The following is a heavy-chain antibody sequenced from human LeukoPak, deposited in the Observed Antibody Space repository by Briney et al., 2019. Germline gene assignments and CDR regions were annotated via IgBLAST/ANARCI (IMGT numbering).Heavy chain of an antibody. CDR1: GFTFSSYA. V-gene: IGHV3-23*01. CDR3: AKDSGRGNIVVVPAAIPYCSGGSCYSGTYSDY. CDR2: ISGSGGST. J-gene: IGHJ4*02. Sequence: PGGSLRLSCAASGFTFSSYAMSWVRQAPGKGLEWVSAISGSGGSTYYADSVKGRFTISRDNAKNSLYLQMNSLRAEDTALYYCAKDSGRGNIVVVPAAIPYCSGGSCYSGTYSDYWGQGTLVTVSS. D-gene: IGHD2-2*02.